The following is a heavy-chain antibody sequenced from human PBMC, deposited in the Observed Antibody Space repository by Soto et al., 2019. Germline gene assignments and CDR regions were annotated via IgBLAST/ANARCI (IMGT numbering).Heavy chain of an antibody. J-gene: IGHJ4*02. CDR1: GFTFSDYY. Sequence: PGGSLRLSCAASGFTFSDYYMSWIRQAPGKGLEWVSYISSSGSTIYYADSVKGRFTISRDNAKNSLYLQMNSLRAEDTAVYYCARDGPTYDFWSTIPDYWGQGTLVTVSS. CDR3: ARDGPTYDFWSTIPDY. D-gene: IGHD3-3*01. V-gene: IGHV3-11*01. CDR2: ISSSGSTI.